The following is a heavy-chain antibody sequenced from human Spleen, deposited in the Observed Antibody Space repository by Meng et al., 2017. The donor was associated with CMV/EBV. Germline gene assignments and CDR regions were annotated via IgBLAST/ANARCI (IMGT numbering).Heavy chain of an antibody. V-gene: IGHV1-69*10. D-gene: IGHD3-3*01. J-gene: IGHJ4*02. CDR3: ARAWSEGYSFDH. CDR1: GGTFNSFA. Sequence: SVKVSCKAFGGTFNSFAINWVRQAPGQGLEWMGVIIPVLADTNYAQKFQDRVTITADKSTSTAYMELRSLRSEDTAVYYCARAWSEGYSFDHWGQGTLVTVSS. CDR2: IIPVLADT.